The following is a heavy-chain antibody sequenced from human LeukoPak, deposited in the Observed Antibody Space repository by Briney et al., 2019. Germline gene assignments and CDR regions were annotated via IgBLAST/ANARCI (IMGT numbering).Heavy chain of an antibody. CDR3: ARDGPIAVAGNWYFDL. V-gene: IGHV4-4*07. CDR2: IYTSGST. D-gene: IGHD6-19*01. CDR1: GGSISSYY. J-gene: IGHJ2*01. Sequence: SETLSLTCTVSGGSISSYYWSWIRQPAGKGLEWIGRIYTSGSTNYNPSLKSRVTMSVDTSKNQFSLKLSSVTAADTAEYYCARDGPIAVAGNWYFDLWGRGTLVTVSS.